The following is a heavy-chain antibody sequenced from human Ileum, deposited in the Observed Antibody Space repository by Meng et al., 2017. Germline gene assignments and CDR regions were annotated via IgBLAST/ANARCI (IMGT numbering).Heavy chain of an antibody. Sequence: EVHLVETGGGLIQPGDSLKLSCAASGFTVSSNYICWVRQAPGKGLEWVSVIYAGGTTYYADSVKGRFTISRDDSKNTVFLQMNSLRGEDTAVYHCAGRYSSGWYVHWGQGTLVTVSS. CDR3: AGRYSSGWYVH. J-gene: IGHJ5*02. CDR1: GFTVSSNY. CDR2: IYAGGTT. V-gene: IGHV3-53*02. D-gene: IGHD6-19*01.